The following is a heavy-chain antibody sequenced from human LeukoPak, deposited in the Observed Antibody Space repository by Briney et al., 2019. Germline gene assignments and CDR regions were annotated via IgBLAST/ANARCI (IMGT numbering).Heavy chain of an antibody. CDR3: ARVRGSSWYDAFDI. V-gene: IGHV3-7*01. J-gene: IGHJ3*02. CDR2: IKQDGREK. CDR1: GFTFSTYW. D-gene: IGHD6-13*01. Sequence: GGSLRLSCAASGFTFSTYWMSWVRQAPGKGLERVANIKQDGREKYYVDSVKGRFTISRDNAKNSLYLQMNSLRAEDTAVYYCARVRGSSWYDAFDIWGQGTMVTVSS.